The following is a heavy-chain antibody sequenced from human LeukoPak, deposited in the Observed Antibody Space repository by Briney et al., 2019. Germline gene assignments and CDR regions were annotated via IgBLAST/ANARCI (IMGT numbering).Heavy chain of an antibody. V-gene: IGHV3-48*03. J-gene: IGHJ4*02. CDR1: GFTFNNFE. CDR3: ATKVPGTSHFSS. Sequence: PGGSLRLSCEASGFTFNNFEMNWVRQAPGKGLEWIAYVSGSGSEIHYGDSVKGRFTISRDNAKSPVYLPMDSLRAEDMALYYCATKVPGTSHFSSWGQGTLVTVSS. D-gene: IGHD6-19*01. CDR2: VSGSGSEI.